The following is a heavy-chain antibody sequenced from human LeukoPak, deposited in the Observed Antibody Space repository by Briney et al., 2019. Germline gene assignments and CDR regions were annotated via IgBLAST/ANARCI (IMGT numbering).Heavy chain of an antibody. D-gene: IGHD4-17*01. Sequence: SETLSLTCTVSGGSISSYYWSWIRQPAGKGLEWIGRIYTSGSTNYNPSLKSRVTMSVDTSKNQFSLKLSSETAADTAVYYCASGILYGDYLRYWGQGTLVTVSS. CDR2: IYTSGST. V-gene: IGHV4-4*07. CDR1: GGSISSYY. J-gene: IGHJ4*02. CDR3: ASGILYGDYLRY.